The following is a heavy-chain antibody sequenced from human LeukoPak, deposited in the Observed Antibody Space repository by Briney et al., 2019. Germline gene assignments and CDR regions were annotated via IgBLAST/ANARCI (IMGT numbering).Heavy chain of an antibody. CDR1: GGTFSSYA. V-gene: IGHV1-69*05. D-gene: IGHD2-2*01. J-gene: IGHJ6*03. CDR3: AREGAAPIYYYYMDV. Sequence: GASVKVSCKASGGTFSSYAISWVRQAPGQGLEWMGGIIPIFGTANYAQKFQGRVTITTDESTSTAYMELSSLRSEDTAVYYCAREGAAPIYYYYMDVWGKGTTVTVSS. CDR2: IIPIFGTA.